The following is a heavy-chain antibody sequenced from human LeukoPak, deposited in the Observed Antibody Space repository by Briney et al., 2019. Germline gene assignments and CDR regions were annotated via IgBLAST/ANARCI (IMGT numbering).Heavy chain of an antibody. J-gene: IGHJ4*02. V-gene: IGHV3-9*01. CDR3: AKDDYNGSVDY. CDR2: INRNSASI. D-gene: IGHD4-4*01. CDR1: GFTFDDYA. Sequence: PGRSLRLSCAASGFTFDDYAMHWVRQAPGKGLEWVAGINRNSASIGYAGSVKGRFTISRDNAKNSLYLQMNSLRAEDTALYYCAKDDYNGSVDYWGQGTLVTVSS.